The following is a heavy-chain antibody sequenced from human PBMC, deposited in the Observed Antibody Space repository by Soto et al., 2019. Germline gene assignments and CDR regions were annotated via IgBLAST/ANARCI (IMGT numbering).Heavy chain of an antibody. J-gene: IGHJ1*01. CDR3: GRSIADWPCFQP. V-gene: IGHV4-34*01. Sequence: SETVGLTGAVDGWSVIGGYGSWIRQPQGKGLEWIAEINHSGVTDCNPSLTSRVAVSADTAKNQFSLTLTSVTVADTAVYYCGRSIADWPCFQPWGPGILVTVSS. CDR2: INHSGVT. D-gene: IGHD2-15*01. CDR1: GWSVIGGY.